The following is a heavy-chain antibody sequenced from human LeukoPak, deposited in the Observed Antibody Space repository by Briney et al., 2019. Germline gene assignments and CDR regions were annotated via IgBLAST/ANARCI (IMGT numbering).Heavy chain of an antibody. CDR2: INTYNGNT. J-gene: IGHJ4*02. Sequence: ASVKVSCKASGYTFTNYGITWLRQAPGQGLEWMGWINTYNGNTNYAQKLQGRVTITTDTSTSTAYMELRSLRSDDTAVFYCARDLVDGVGAPGAYWGQGALVTVSS. D-gene: IGHD1-26*01. CDR3: ARDLVDGVGAPGAY. CDR1: GYTFTNYG. V-gene: IGHV1-18*01.